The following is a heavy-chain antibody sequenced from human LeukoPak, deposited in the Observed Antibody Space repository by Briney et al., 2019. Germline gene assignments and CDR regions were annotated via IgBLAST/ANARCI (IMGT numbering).Heavy chain of an antibody. D-gene: IGHD1-14*01. CDR2: ISGSGGTT. J-gene: IGHJ6*02. CDR1: GFTFNNDA. Sequence: GGSLRLSCAASGFTFNNDAMNWVRQAPGKGLEWVSVISGSGGTTYYADSVKGRFTISRDSSKNTLYLQMNSLRAEDTAVYYCAKVSGGGLYYDGMDVWGQGTTVTVSS. CDR3: AKVSGGGLYYDGMDV. V-gene: IGHV3-23*01.